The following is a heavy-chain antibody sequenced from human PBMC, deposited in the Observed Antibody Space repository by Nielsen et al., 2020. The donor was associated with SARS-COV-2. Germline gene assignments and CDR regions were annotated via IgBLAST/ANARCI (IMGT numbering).Heavy chain of an antibody. CDR2: ISAYNGNR. J-gene: IGHJ5*02. CDR1: GYTFLSYG. Sequence: ASVKVSCKASGYTFLSYGMSWVRQAPGQGLEWMGWISAYNGNRKYAEKFDGRVTMTTDTSTSTAYMNLRSLRSDDTAVYYCARDQDSWGGDPTKTYFDPWGQGTLVTVS. D-gene: IGHD2-21*01. V-gene: IGHV1-18*04. CDR3: ARDQDSWGGDPTKTYFDP.